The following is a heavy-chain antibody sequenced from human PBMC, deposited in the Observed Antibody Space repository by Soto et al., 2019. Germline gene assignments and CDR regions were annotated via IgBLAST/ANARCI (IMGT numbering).Heavy chain of an antibody. V-gene: IGHV1-69*13. J-gene: IGHJ6*02. CDR1: GGTFSSYA. CDR3: ASTYCSGGSCYRQPYYYYGMDV. D-gene: IGHD2-15*01. Sequence: SVKVSCKASGGTFSSYASSWVRQAPGQGLEWKGGIIPIFGTANYAQKFQGRVTITADESTSTAYMELSSLRSEDTAVYYCASTYCSGGSCYRQPYYYYGMDVWGQGTTVTVSS. CDR2: IIPIFGTA.